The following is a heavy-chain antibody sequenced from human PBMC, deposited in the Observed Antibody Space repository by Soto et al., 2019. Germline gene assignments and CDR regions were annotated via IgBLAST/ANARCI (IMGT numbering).Heavy chain of an antibody. Sequence: ASVKVSCKASGYTFTSYGISWVRQAPGQGLEWMGWISAYNGNTNYAQKLQGRVTMTTDTSTSTAYMELRSLRSDDTAVYYCGRMDEAPRIVVVRLGGMDVWGQGTTVTVSS. V-gene: IGHV1-18*04. J-gene: IGHJ6*02. D-gene: IGHD3-22*01. CDR2: ISAYNGNT. CDR1: GYTFTSYG. CDR3: GRMDEAPRIVVVRLGGMDV.